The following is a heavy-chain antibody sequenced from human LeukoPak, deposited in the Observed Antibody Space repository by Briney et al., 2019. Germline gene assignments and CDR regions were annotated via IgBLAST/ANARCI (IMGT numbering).Heavy chain of an antibody. J-gene: IGHJ4*02. D-gene: IGHD3-22*01. CDR3: ARQPNYYDSSGYADY. CDR2: INPNSGGT. V-gene: IGHV1-2*04. Sequence: ASVKVSCKASGYTFTGCYMHWVRQAPGQGLEWMGWINPNSGGTNYAQKFQGWVTMTRDTSISTAYMELSRLRSEDTAVYYCARQPNYYDSSGYADYWGQGTLVTVSS. CDR1: GYTFTGCY.